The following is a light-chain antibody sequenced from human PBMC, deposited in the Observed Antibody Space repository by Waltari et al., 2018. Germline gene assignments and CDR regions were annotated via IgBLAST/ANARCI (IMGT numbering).Light chain of an antibody. CDR3: QHSFGNPPWT. J-gene: IGKJ1*01. V-gene: IGKV1-39*01. CDR1: QFINTY. Sequence: DILMAHSPSSLSASIGDRVPITCRASQFINTYLNWYQHKPGEAPKLLMYDSSTLQIGVPSRFSGSGSGTDFTLTISSLQPEDIATYYCQHSFGNPPWTFGRGTKV. CDR2: DSS.